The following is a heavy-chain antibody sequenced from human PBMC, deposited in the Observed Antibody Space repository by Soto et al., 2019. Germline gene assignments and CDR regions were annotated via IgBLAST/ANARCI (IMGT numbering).Heavy chain of an antibody. J-gene: IGHJ4*02. D-gene: IGHD3-22*01. Sequence: VASVKVSCKASGYTFTSYGISWVRQAPGQGLEWMGWISAYNGNTNYAQKLQGRVTMTTDTSTSTAYMELRSLRSDDTAVYYCARDVTYYYDSSGFADYWGQGTLVTVSS. CDR3: ARDVTYYYDSSGFADY. V-gene: IGHV1-18*01. CDR2: ISAYNGNT. CDR1: GYTFTSYG.